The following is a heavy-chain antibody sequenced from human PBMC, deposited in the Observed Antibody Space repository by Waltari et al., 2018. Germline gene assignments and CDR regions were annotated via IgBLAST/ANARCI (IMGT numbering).Heavy chain of an antibody. Sequence: DVQLVESGGGLVQPGGSLRLSCEAPGFTLSSYEMNWFRQAPGKGLEWVSYISTSGSSIDYADSVKGRFTISRDNAKNSLYLQMNSLRAEDTVVYYCARFLEWVWGQGTLVTVSS. CDR3: ARFLEWV. CDR2: ISTSGSSI. D-gene: IGHD3-3*01. J-gene: IGHJ4*02. CDR1: GFTLSSYE. V-gene: IGHV3-48*03.